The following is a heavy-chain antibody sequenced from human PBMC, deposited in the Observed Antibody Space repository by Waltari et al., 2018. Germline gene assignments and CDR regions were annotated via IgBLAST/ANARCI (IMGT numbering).Heavy chain of an antibody. J-gene: IGHJ4*02. Sequence: QVQLQESGPGLVKSSETLSLTCSVSGVSISSYYWSWVRQPAGKGLEWIGRIYSSGSSDYHPSLKSRVTMSVDTSKNHFSLKLTSVTAADTAVYYCARVGSGWYGGEFDYWGQGALVTVSA. CDR1: GVSISSYY. CDR3: ARVGSGWYGGEFDY. D-gene: IGHD6-19*01. CDR2: IYSSGSS. V-gene: IGHV4-4*07.